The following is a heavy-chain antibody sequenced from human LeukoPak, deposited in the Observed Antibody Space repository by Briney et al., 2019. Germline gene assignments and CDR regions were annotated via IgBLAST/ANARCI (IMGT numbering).Heavy chain of an antibody. D-gene: IGHD1-26*01. CDR1: GGSISSYY. J-gene: IGHJ3*02. Sequence: SETLSLTCTVSGGSISSYYWSWIRQPPGKGLEWIGYIYYSGSTNYNPSLKSRVTISVDTSKNQFSLKLSSVTAADTAVYYCARERTANYYPGDAFDISGQGTMVTVSS. CDR2: IYYSGST. CDR3: ARERTANYYPGDAFDI. V-gene: IGHV4-59*01.